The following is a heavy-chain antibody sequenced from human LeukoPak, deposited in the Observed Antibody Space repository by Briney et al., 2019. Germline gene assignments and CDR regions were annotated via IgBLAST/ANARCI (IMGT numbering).Heavy chain of an antibody. V-gene: IGHV3-23*01. D-gene: IGHD4/OR15-4a*01. CDR2: ISGSGGST. CDR3: ARRAGAYSHPYDY. J-gene: IGHJ4*02. CDR1: GFTFSSYA. Sequence: GGSLRLSCAASGFTFSSYAMSWVRQAPGKGLEWVSAISGSGGSTYYADSVRGRFTISRDNSKNTLYLQMNSLRAEDTAVYYCARRAGAYSHPYDYWGQGTLVTVSS.